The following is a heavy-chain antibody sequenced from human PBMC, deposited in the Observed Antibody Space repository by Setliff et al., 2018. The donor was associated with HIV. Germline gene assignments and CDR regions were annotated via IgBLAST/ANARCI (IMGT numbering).Heavy chain of an antibody. D-gene: IGHD3-3*01. Sequence: LRLSCAASGFSFSDHSLTWVRQAPGKGLEWVSYISGSSSSIFYAESVKGRFTISRDNAKNSLYLQMNSLRVEDTAVYYCARVDFWSGWSGYPYYMDVWGKGTTVTVSS. CDR3: ARVDFWSGWSGYPYYMDV. CDR2: ISGSSSSI. J-gene: IGHJ6*03. CDR1: GFSFSDHS. V-gene: IGHV3-48*01.